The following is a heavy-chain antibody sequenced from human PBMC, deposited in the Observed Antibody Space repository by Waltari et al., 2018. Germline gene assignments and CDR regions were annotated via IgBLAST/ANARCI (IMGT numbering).Heavy chain of an antibody. Sequence: QVQLQESGPGLVKPSQTLSLTCTVSGGSISSGSYYWSWIRQPAGKGLEWIGYIYTSGRTNYNPSLKSRVTISVDTSKNQFSLKLSSVTAADTAVYYCAREVVAGAYCGGDCSDWGQGTLVTVSS. D-gene: IGHD2-21*01. CDR2: IYTSGRT. CDR1: GGSISSGSYY. CDR3: AREVVAGAYCGGDCSD. J-gene: IGHJ4*02. V-gene: IGHV4-61*09.